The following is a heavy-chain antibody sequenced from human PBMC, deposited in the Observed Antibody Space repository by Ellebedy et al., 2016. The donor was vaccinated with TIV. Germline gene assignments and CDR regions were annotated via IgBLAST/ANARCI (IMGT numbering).Heavy chain of an antibody. CDR2: IRGKGYGGTT. V-gene: IGHV3-71*01. J-gene: IGHJ5*02. Sequence: GESLKISCAASGFSFSDHYMDWVRLAPGKGLEWVGFIRGKGYGGTTEYAPSVKDRFTISRDDSNRIIYLEMNNLKTDETAVYYCAREGFGAWFDTWGQGTLVTVSS. CDR3: AREGFGAWFDT. D-gene: IGHD3-3*01. CDR1: GFSFSDHY.